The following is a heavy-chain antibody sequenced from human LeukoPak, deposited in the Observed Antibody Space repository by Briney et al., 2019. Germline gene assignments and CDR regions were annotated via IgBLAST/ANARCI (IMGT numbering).Heavy chain of an antibody. CDR3: ASLYSYGPFDY. CDR1: GGSFSGYY. CDR2: INHSGST. J-gene: IGHJ4*02. V-gene: IGHV4-34*01. Sequence: SETLSLTCAVYGGSFSGYYWSWIRQPPGKGLEWIGEINHSGSTNYNPSLKSRVTISVDTSKNQFSLKLSSVTAADTAVYYCASLYSYGPFDYWGQGTLVTVSS. D-gene: IGHD5-18*01.